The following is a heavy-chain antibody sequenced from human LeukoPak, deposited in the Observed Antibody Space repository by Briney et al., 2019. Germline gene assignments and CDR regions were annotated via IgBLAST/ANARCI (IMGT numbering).Heavy chain of an antibody. Sequence: PSETLSLTCAVYGGSFSGYYWIWIRQPPGKGLEWIGEINHSGSTNYNPPLKSRATVSVETSKSQFSLRLNSVTAADTGFYFCARARTFSGSYYKGARPPYFDYWGQGALVTVSS. V-gene: IGHV4-34*01. CDR3: ARARTFSGSYYKGARPPYFDY. CDR2: INHSGST. J-gene: IGHJ4*02. D-gene: IGHD1-26*01. CDR1: GGSFSGYY.